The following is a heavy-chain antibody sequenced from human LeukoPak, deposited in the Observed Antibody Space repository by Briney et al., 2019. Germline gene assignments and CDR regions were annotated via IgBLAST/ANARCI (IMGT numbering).Heavy chain of an antibody. CDR1: GFTFSSYE. CDR2: ISSSGSTI. D-gene: IGHD3-10*01. CDR3: ARENYYGSGSYRAGAGNWFDP. Sequence: GGSLRLSCAASGFTFSSYEMNWVRQAPGKGLEWVSYISSSGSTIYYADSVKGRFTISRDNAKNLLYLQMNSLRAEDTAVYYCARENYYGSGSYRAGAGNWFDPWGQGTLVTVSS. V-gene: IGHV3-48*03. J-gene: IGHJ5*02.